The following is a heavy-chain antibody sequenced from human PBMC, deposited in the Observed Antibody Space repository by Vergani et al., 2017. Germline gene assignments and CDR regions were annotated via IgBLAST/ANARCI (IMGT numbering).Heavy chain of an antibody. CDR1: GFTFSSYS. Sequence: EVQLVESGGGLVQPGGSLRLSCAASGFTFSSYSMNWVRQAPGKGLEWVSYISSSSSTIYYADSVKGRFTISRDNAKNSLYLQMNSLRAEDTAVYYCARKGRRREVGATDYWGQGTLVTVSS. CDR2: ISSSSSTI. CDR3: ARKGRRREVGATDY. J-gene: IGHJ4*02. D-gene: IGHD1-26*01. V-gene: IGHV3-48*04.